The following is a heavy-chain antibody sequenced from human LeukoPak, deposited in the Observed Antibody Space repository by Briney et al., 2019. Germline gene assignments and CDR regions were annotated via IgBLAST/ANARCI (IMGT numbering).Heavy chain of an antibody. CDR2: ISAYNGNT. D-gene: IGHD6-19*01. CDR3: ARDLKGERWQWLTGRSDAFDI. Sequence: ASVKVSCKASGYTLTSYGISWVRQAPGQGLEWMGWISAYNGNTNYAQKLQGRVIMTTDTSTSTAYMELRSLRSDDTAVYYCARDLKGERWQWLTGRSDAFDIWGQGTMVTVSS. CDR1: GYTLTSYG. V-gene: IGHV1-18*01. J-gene: IGHJ3*02.